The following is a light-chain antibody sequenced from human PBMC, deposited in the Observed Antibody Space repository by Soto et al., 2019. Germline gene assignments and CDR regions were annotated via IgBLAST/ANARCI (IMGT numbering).Light chain of an antibody. CDR2: AAS. Sequence: DIQMTQSPSTLSASVGDRVTITCRTSQIISWLAWYQQKPGKAPKLLIYAASSLESGVPSRFSGSGSWTEFTLTITSLQPDDFATYYCQQYNSYSLYTFGQGTKVDIK. J-gene: IGKJ2*01. CDR1: QIISW. CDR3: QQYNSYSLYT. V-gene: IGKV1-5*01.